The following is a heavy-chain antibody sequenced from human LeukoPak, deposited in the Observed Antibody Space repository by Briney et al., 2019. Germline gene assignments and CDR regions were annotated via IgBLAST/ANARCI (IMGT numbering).Heavy chain of an antibody. CDR1: GGSFSGYY. CDR2: INHSGST. Sequence: SETLSLTCAVYGGSFSGYYCSWIRQPPGKGLEWIGEINHSGSTNYNPSLKSRVTISVDTSKIQFSLKLSSVTAADTAVYYCARVAVVSGGDFDYWGQGTLVTVSS. J-gene: IGHJ4*02. V-gene: IGHV4-34*01. CDR3: ARVAVVSGGDFDY. D-gene: IGHD2-21*01.